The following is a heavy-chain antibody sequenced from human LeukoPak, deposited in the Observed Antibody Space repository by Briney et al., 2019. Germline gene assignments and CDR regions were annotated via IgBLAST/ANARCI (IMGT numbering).Heavy chain of an antibody. CDR2: IRYDGSYQ. J-gene: IGHJ4*02. CDR1: GFTFSAYG. Sequence: GGSLRLSCAASGFTFSAYGLHWVRQAPDKGLEWVAFIRYDGSYQYYADSVKGRFTISRDSSKNTLYLQMNSLRAEDTAVYYCAKDPISLAGAGTSFDYWGQGTLVTISS. V-gene: IGHV3-30*02. CDR3: AKDPISLAGAGTSFDY. D-gene: IGHD6-13*01.